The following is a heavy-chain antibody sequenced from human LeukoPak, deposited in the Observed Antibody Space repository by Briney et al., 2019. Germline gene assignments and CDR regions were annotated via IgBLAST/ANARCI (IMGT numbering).Heavy chain of an antibody. CDR1: GFTFSSYS. V-gene: IGHV3-21*06. CDR3: ARERDTSMVALDS. Sequence: GGSLRLSCAASGFTFSSYSLNWVRQARGKGLEWVSCITSNIYTYYADSVRGRFTISRDNSQNSVYLVMNSLRAEDTAVYYCARERDTSMVALDSWGQGTLVTVSS. CDR2: ITSNIYT. J-gene: IGHJ4*02. D-gene: IGHD5-18*01.